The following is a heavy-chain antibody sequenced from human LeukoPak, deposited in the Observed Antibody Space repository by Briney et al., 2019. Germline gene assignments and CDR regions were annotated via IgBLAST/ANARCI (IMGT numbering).Heavy chain of an antibody. J-gene: IGHJ1*01. Sequence: ASVKVSCKASGGTFSSYAISWVRQAPGQGLEWMGGIITIFGTANYAQKFQGRVTITADESTSTAYMELSSLRSEDTAVYYCARAPWAAAGNPRTEYFQHWGQGTLVTVSS. V-gene: IGHV1-69*13. CDR3: ARAPWAAAGNPRTEYFQH. CDR2: IITIFGTA. CDR1: GGTFSSYA. D-gene: IGHD6-13*01.